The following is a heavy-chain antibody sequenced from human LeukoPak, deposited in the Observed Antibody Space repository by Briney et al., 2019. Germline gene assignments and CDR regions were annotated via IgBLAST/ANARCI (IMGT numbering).Heavy chain of an antibody. CDR1: GGTFSSYA. V-gene: IGHV1-69*06. Sequence: SVKVSCKASGGTFSSYAISWVRQAPGQGLEWMGGIIPIFGTANYAQKSQGRVTITADKSTSTAYMELSSLRSEDTAVYYCARGLPAYDFWSGYSPYYFDYWGQGTLVTVSS. CDR2: IIPIFGTA. D-gene: IGHD3-3*01. J-gene: IGHJ4*02. CDR3: ARGLPAYDFWSGYSPYYFDY.